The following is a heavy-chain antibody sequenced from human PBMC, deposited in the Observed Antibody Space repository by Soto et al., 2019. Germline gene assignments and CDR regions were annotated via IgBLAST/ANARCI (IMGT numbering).Heavy chain of an antibody. CDR3: AKARSGNYQYYIGY. D-gene: IGHD3-22*01. J-gene: IGHJ4*02. CDR2: ISGSGVST. V-gene: IGHV3-23*01. Sequence: GGSLRLSCAASGFIFSSYAMNWVRQAPGKGLEWVAGISGSGVSTYYADSVRGRFTISRDNSKNTLYLHMDSLRAEDTAVYCCAKARSGNYQYYIGYWGQGTLVTVSS. CDR1: GFIFSSYA.